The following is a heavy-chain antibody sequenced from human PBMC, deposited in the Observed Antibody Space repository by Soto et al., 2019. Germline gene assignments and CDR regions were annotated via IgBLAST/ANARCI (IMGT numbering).Heavy chain of an antibody. D-gene: IGHD6-6*01. Sequence: ASVKVSCKASGYTFTSYGISWVRQAPGQGLEWMGWISAYNGKANYAQKLQGRVTMTTDKSTSTAYMELRSLRSDDTAVYYCAIEYSSSPPYYPIGYWGQGTLVTVSS. J-gene: IGHJ4*02. CDR1: GYTFTSYG. CDR2: ISAYNGKA. V-gene: IGHV1-18*01. CDR3: AIEYSSSPPYYPIGY.